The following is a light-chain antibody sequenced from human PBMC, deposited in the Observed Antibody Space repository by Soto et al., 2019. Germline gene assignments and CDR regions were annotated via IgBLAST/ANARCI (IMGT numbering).Light chain of an antibody. J-gene: IGLJ3*02. CDR3: SSYAGSNNLV. CDR1: SSDVGGYNY. CDR2: EVS. V-gene: IGLV2-8*01. Sequence: QSALTQPPSESGSPGQSVTISCTGTSSDVGGYNYVSWYQQHPGKAPKLMIYEVSERPSGVSDRFSGSKSGNTASLTVSGLQADDEADYYCSSYAGSNNLVFGGGTKLTVL.